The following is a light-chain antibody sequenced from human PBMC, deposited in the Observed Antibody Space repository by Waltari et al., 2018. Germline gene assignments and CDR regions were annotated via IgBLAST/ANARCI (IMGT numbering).Light chain of an antibody. V-gene: IGLV1-44*01. CDR2: RSD. CDR3: QVWDANTDPGV. CDR1: ASNIGNNL. Sequence: QSVLTQPPSASGTPGQRVTISCSGRASNIGNNLVNWYQQLPGKAPKLIIYRSDQRPSGVPDRFSGSKSGTSGSLAISRVEAGDEADYYCQVWDANTDPGVFGTGTEVTVL. J-gene: IGLJ1*01.